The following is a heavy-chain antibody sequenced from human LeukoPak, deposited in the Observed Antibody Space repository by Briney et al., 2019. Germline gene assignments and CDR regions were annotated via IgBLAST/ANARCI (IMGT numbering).Heavy chain of an antibody. Sequence: GGSLRLSCTASGFTFGDYAMSWVRQAPGKGLEWVGFIRSKAYGGTTEYAASVKGRLTISRDDSKSIAYLQMNSLKTEDTAVYYCTRDPESRSGSYYDYWGQGTLVTVSS. V-gene: IGHV3-49*04. CDR2: IRSKAYGGTT. J-gene: IGHJ4*02. CDR1: GFTFGDYA. CDR3: TRDPESRSGSYYDY. D-gene: IGHD1-26*01.